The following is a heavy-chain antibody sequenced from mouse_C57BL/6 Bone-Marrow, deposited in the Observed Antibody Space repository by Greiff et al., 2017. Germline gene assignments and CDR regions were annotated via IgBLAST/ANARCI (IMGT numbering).Heavy chain of an antibody. CDR2: IRNKANNHAT. Sequence: EVKLVESGGGLVQPGGSMKLSCVVSGFTFSDAWMDWVRQSPAKGLEWVAEIRNKANNHATYYAESVKGRFTISRDDSKSSVYLHMNSLRAEDTGIYYCTGGNYVRFAYWGQGTLVTVSA. V-gene: IGHV6-6*01. D-gene: IGHD2-1*01. J-gene: IGHJ3*01. CDR3: TGGNYVRFAY. CDR1: GFTFSDAW.